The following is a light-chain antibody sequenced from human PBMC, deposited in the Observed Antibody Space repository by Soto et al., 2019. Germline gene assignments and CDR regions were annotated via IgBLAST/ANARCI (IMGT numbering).Light chain of an antibody. CDR2: DAS. CDR3: HQRSNWPPT. CDR1: QSVSIN. V-gene: IGKV3-11*01. J-gene: IGKJ4*01. Sequence: EIVLTQSPGTLSLSPGERATLSCRASQSVSINLAWYQQKPGQAPRLLIYDASNRATGIPARFSGSGSGTDFTLTISSLQPEDFAVYYCHQRSNWPPTFGGGTKVDIK.